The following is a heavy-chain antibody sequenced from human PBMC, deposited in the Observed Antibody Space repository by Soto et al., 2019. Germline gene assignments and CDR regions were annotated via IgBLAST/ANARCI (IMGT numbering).Heavy chain of an antibody. CDR2: ISAFNGNT. Sequence: QGQLVQSGAEVKRPGASVKVSCKASGYMFRSYGISWVRQAPGQVLEWIGWISAFNGNTNYPQNLQGRVTMTTDTSTSTASMELRTLRSDDSAMYYCARDGGYGAGSYFDYWGKGTLVTVSS. D-gene: IGHD3-10*01. CDR3: ARDGGYGAGSYFDY. J-gene: IGHJ4*02. V-gene: IGHV1-18*01. CDR1: GYMFRSYG.